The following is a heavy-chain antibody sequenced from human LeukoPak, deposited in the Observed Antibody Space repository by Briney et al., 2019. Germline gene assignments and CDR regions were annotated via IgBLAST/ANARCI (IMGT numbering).Heavy chain of an antibody. CDR3: ARGGSIVGTTPHDTFDI. D-gene: IGHD1-26*01. CDR2: IYYSGST. J-gene: IGHJ3*02. V-gene: IGHV4-59*01. CDR1: AASISSYY. Sequence: SETLSLTCTVSAASISSYYWSWIRQPPGKGLEWIGYIYYSGSTNYNPSLKSRIAISVDTSKNQVSLRLSSVTAADTAVYYCARGGSIVGTTPHDTFDIWGQGTVVTVS.